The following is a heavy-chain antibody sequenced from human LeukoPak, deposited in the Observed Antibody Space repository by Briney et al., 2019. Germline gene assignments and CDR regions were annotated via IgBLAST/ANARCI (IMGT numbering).Heavy chain of an antibody. CDR3: ARDPDYGGRFDY. CDR2: IYYSGST. Sequence: SETLSLTCTVSGGSISSGDYYWSWIRQPPGKGLEWIGYIYYSGSTYYNPSLKSRVTISVDTSKNQFPLKLSSMTAADTAVYYCARDPDYGGRFDYWGQGTLVTVSS. D-gene: IGHD4-23*01. V-gene: IGHV4-30-4*02. CDR1: GGSISSGDYY. J-gene: IGHJ4*02.